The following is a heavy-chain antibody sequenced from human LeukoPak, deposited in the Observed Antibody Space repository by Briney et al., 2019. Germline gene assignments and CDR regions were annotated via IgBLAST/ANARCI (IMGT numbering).Heavy chain of an antibody. Sequence: SETLSLTCSVSGGSISCSSNYWGWIRQPPGKGLDWLGTIYYSGSTYYNPSLKSRVTISVDTSKNQFFLNLNSVTAADTAVYYCARVSCSGVSCYHYYYYMDVWGRGTTVTVSS. CDR1: GGSISCSSNY. J-gene: IGHJ6*03. CDR2: IYYSGST. CDR3: ARVSCSGVSCYHYYYYMDV. V-gene: IGHV4-39*07. D-gene: IGHD2-15*01.